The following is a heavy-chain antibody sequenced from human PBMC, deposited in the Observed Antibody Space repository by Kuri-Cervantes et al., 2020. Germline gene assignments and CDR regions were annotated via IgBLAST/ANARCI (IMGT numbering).Heavy chain of an antibody. V-gene: IGHV3-48*01. CDR2: SSPSRTTV. CDR1: GFTFSSYS. CDR3: ARTRIAVAGTFDY. D-gene: IGHD6-19*01. Sequence: GGSLRLSCAASGFTFSSYSMNWVRQAPGKGLEWVSNSSPSRTTVYYADSVKGRFTVSRDNAKNSLYLQMNSLRAEDTAVYYCARTRIAVAGTFDYWGQGTLVTVSS. J-gene: IGHJ4*02.